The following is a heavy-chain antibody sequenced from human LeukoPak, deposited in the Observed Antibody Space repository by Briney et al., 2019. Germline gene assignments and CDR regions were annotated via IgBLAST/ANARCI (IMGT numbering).Heavy chain of an antibody. CDR1: GGTFSSYA. V-gene: IGHV1-69*04. D-gene: IGHD2-2*01. Sequence: ASVKVSCKASGGTFSSYAISWVRQAPGQGLEWMGRIIPILGIANYAQKFQGRVTMTRDTSTSTVYMELSSLRSEDTAVYYCAILPPGYCSSTSCSDPWGQGTLVTVSS. CDR3: AILPPGYCSSTSCSDP. CDR2: IIPILGIA. J-gene: IGHJ5*02.